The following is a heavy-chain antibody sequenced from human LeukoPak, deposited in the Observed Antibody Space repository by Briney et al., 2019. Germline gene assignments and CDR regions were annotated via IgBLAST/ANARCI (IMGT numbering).Heavy chain of an antibody. D-gene: IGHD6-19*01. CDR1: GFTFSSYS. V-gene: IGHV3-21*01. Sequence: GGSLRLSCAASGFTFSSYSMNWVRQAPGKGLECVSSINTSSNYISYADSVKGRLTISRDNAQNSLFLQMNSLRAEDTAVYYCARGYSSGWLFDYWGQGTLVTVSS. CDR2: INTSSNYI. CDR3: ARGYSSGWLFDY. J-gene: IGHJ4*02.